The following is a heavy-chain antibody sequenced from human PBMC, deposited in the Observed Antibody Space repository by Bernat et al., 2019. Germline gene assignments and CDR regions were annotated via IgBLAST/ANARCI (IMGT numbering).Heavy chain of an antibody. D-gene: IGHD2-2*01. CDR1: GFTFSDYD. J-gene: IGHJ3*02. Sequence: QVQLVESGGDVVQPGRSLRLSCAASGFTFSDYDMHWVRQAQGKGLEWVTLISYDGTNKYYADSAKGRFTVSRDNSKNTLYVQMSGLRAEDTAVYYCATSHHPPCVGNNCYAAFDIWGQGTMVTVAS. V-gene: IGHV3-30*15. CDR3: ATSHHPPCVGNNCYAAFDI. CDR2: ISYDGTNK.